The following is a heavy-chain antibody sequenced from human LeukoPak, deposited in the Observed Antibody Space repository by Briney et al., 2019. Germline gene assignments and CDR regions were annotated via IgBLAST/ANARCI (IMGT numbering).Heavy chain of an antibody. CDR1: GGSVNSGSYY. V-gene: IGHV4-61*01. CDR2: IYYSGST. D-gene: IGHD5-18*01. J-gene: IGHJ4*02. CDR3: ARGDTAILPHHY. Sequence: VKPSETLSLTCTVSGGSVNSGSYYWNWIRQPPGKGLEWIGYIYYSGSTNYNPSLKSRVTISVDTSKNQFSLKLSSVTAADTAVYYCARGDTAILPHHYWGQGTLATVSS.